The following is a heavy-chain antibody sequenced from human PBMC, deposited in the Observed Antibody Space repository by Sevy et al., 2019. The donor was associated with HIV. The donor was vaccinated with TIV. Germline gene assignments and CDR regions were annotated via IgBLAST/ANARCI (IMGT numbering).Heavy chain of an antibody. CDR1: GITVSRDY. CDR2: IYTYGNA. Sequence: GGSLRLSCTASGITVSRDYMTWVRQAPGKGLEWVSIIYTYGNADYADPVKDRFTISRDNSKNMLYLQMKSLRAEDTAVYYCARGRISAELVSRGQGTLVTVSS. J-gene: IGHJ4*02. V-gene: IGHV3-66*01. D-gene: IGHD3-3*02. CDR3: ARGRISAELVS.